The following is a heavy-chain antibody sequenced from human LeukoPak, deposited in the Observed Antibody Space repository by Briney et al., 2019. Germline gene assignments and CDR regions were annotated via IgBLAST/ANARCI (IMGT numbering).Heavy chain of an antibody. V-gene: IGHV4-59*01. D-gene: IGHD6-19*01. CDR1: GGSISSYY. CDR3: ARLNAYSSGWYVDY. Sequence: SETLSLTCTVSGGSISSYYLSWIRQPPGKGLEWIGYIYYSGSTNYNPSLKSRVTISVDTSKNQFSLKLSSVTAADTAVYYCARLNAYSSGWYVDYWGQGTLVTVSS. J-gene: IGHJ4*02. CDR2: IYYSGST.